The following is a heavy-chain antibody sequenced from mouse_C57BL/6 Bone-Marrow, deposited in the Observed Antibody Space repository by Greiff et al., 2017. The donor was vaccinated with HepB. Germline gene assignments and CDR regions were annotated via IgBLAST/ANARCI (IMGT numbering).Heavy chain of an antibody. Sequence: EVQLVESGGGLVQPGGSLKLSCAASGFTFSDYGMAWVRQAPWKGPEWVAFISNLAYSIYYADTVTGRFTISRENAKNTLYLEMSSLRSEDTAMYYCARLTPYWYFDVWGTGTTVTVSA. V-gene: IGHV5-15*01. D-gene: IGHD1-3*01. CDR1: GFTFSDYG. CDR3: ARLTPYWYFDV. J-gene: IGHJ1*03. CDR2: ISNLAYSI.